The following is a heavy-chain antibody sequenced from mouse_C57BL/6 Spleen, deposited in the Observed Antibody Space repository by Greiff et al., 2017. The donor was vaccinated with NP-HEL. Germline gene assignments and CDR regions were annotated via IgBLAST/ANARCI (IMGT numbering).Heavy chain of an antibody. Sequence: QVQLQQSGPELVKPGASVKISCQASGYAFSSSWMNWVKQRPGKGLEWIGRIYPGDGDTNYNGKFKGKATLTADKYSSTAYMQLSSLTSEDSAVYFCARHDWFAYWGQGTLGTVSA. J-gene: IGHJ3*01. CDR3: ARHDWFAY. CDR2: IYPGDGDT. CDR1: GYAFSSSW. V-gene: IGHV1-82*01.